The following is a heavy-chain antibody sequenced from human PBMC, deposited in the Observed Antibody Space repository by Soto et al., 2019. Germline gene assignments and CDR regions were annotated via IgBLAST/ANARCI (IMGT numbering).Heavy chain of an antibody. D-gene: IGHD5-12*01. CDR1: GYTFTAYY. V-gene: IGHV1-2*02. Sequence: QVQLVQSGAEVKKPGASVKVSCKASGYTFTAYYMHWVRQATGQGLEWMGWINPNSGGTYHAQNFQGRVTMTRDTSTTTAYMELASLRSDDTAVYYCARGGGRGYNELDPWGHGTLVIVSS. J-gene: IGHJ5*02. CDR3: ARGGGRGYNELDP. CDR2: INPNSGGT.